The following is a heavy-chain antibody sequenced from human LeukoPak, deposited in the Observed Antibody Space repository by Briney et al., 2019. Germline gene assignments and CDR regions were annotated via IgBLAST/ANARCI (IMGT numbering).Heavy chain of an antibody. V-gene: IGHV3-48*03. J-gene: IGHJ4*02. Sequence: GGSLRLSCAASGFIFSSYEMNWVRQAAGKGLEWVSYITGSGSTIFYADSVKGRFTISRDNAKNSLYLQMNSLRAEDTAVYYCTRDGHDYRGQGTLVTVSS. D-gene: IGHD3/OR15-3a*01. CDR3: TRDGHDY. CDR1: GFIFSSYE. CDR2: ITGSGSTI.